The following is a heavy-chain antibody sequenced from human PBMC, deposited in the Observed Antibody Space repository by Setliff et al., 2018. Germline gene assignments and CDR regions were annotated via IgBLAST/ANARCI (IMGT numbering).Heavy chain of an antibody. D-gene: IGHD5-18*01. CDR2: INGGNGNT. CDR1: GGTFSIYT. J-gene: IGHJ6*03. CDR3: ARDKLWLMGYYYYYYMDV. Sequence: ASVKVSCKASGGTFSIYTISWVRQAPGQGLEWMAYINGGNGNTHYSQKFRGRVTVTRDTSASTVFMELSTLRSEDTAVYYCARDKLWLMGYYYYYYMDVWGKGTTVTVSS. V-gene: IGHV1-3*01.